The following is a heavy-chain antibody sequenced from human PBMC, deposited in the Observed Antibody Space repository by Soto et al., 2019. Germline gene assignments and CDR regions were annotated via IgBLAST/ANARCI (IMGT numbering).Heavy chain of an antibody. Sequence: PGESLKISCKGSGYSFTSYWIGWVRQMPGKGLEWMGIIYPGDSDTRYSPSFQGQVTISADEPISTAYLQWSSLKASDTAMYYCARHHYDILTGPDYWGQGTLVTVSS. CDR1: GYSFTSYW. D-gene: IGHD3-9*01. J-gene: IGHJ4*02. CDR2: IYPGDSDT. V-gene: IGHV5-51*01. CDR3: ARHHYDILTGPDY.